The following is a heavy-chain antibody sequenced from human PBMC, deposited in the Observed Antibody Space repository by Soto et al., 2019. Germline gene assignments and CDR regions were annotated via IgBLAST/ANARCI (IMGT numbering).Heavy chain of an antibody. V-gene: IGHV1-8*01. CDR2: MNPNSGNT. Sequence: QVQLVQSGAEVKKPGASVKVSCKASGYTFTSYDINWVRQATGQGLEWMGWMNPNSGNTGYAQKFQGRVTMTRNTSISTAYMELSSLRSEDTAVYYCARGRWLQFPENYWYFDFWGRGTLVTVSS. J-gene: IGHJ2*01. CDR1: GYTFTSYD. CDR3: ARGRWLQFPENYWYFDF. D-gene: IGHD5-12*01.